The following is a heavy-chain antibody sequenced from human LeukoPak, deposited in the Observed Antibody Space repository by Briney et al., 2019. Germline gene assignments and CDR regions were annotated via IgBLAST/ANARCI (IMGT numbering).Heavy chain of an antibody. D-gene: IGHD3-22*01. CDR3: ARVHYYDSSGYYYFDY. V-gene: IGHV1-69*05. CDR1: GGTFSSYA. CDR2: IIPIFGTA. J-gene: IGHJ4*02. Sequence: GASVKVSSKASGGTFSSYAISWVRQAPGQGLEWMGRIIPIFGTANYAQKFQGRVTISTDESTSTPYMELSSLRSEDTAVYYCARVHYYDSSGYYYFDYWGQGTLVTVSS.